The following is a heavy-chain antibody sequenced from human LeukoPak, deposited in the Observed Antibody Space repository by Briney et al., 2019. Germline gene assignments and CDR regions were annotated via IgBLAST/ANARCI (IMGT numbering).Heavy chain of an antibody. CDR3: ARERPVVMGPDY. D-gene: IGHD2-15*01. V-gene: IGHV1-2*02. CDR2: INPNSGGT. J-gene: IGHJ4*02. CDR1: GYTFTGYY. Sequence: ASVKVSCKASGYTFTGYYMHWVRQAPGQGLEWMGWINPNSGGTNYAQKFQGRVTMTRDTSISTAYMELSRLRSDDTAVYYCARERPVVMGPDYWGQGTLVTVSS.